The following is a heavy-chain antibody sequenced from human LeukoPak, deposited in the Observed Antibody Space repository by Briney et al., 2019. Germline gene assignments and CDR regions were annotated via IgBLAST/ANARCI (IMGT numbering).Heavy chain of an antibody. D-gene: IGHD6-13*01. J-gene: IGHJ4*02. CDR3: ARVDRAISTTGTLTD. Sequence: SETLSLTCTVSGGSTSSSSYYWGWIRQPPGKGLEWIGSIYYSGSTYYNPSLKSRVTISVDTSKNQFSLQLNSVTPEDTAVYYCARVDRAISTTGTLTDWGQGTLVTVSS. CDR1: GGSTSSSSYY. CDR2: IYYSGST. V-gene: IGHV4-39*07.